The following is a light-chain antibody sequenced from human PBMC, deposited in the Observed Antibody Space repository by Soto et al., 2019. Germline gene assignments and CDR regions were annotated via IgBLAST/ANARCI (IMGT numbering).Light chain of an antibody. V-gene: IGKV4-1*01. J-gene: IGKJ1*01. Sequence: DIMTTQSPDSLTVSLGERATIKCRTGQSVLYSSNNKHYLAWYQQRLGQPPKPLITWATVREPGVPERFTGSVSGSDFTLTITNLRAEDVATYFCHQYYGIPWTFGQGTRV. CDR2: WAT. CDR1: QSVLYSSNNKHY. CDR3: HQYYGIPWT.